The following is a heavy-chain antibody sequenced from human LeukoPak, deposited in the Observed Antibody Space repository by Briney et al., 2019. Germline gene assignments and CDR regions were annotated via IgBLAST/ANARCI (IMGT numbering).Heavy chain of an antibody. CDR2: IKQEGSGR. J-gene: IGHJ4*02. Sequence: GGSLRLSCEASGFTFRSYWMTWVRQAPGKGLEWVANIKQEGSGRSYVDSVKGRFTISRDDAKNSLYLQMNSLRVEDTAVATDYWGRGTPVTVSS. CDR3: Y. CDR1: GFTFRSYW. V-gene: IGHV3-7*01.